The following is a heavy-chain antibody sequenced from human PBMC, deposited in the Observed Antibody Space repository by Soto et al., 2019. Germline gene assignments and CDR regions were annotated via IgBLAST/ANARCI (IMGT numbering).Heavy chain of an antibody. Sequence: GAPVKLSCKACRDTFRNCARYWARQAPGQRPEWMGWINLGNGNTKYSQTFQGRVTITRDTSASTAYMELSSLRSEDTAVYCCARNIAGTFILDYWGQGTLVTVSS. CDR1: RDTFRNCA. CDR3: ARNIAGTFILDY. J-gene: IGHJ4*02. D-gene: IGHD1-7*01. CDR2: INLGNGNT. V-gene: IGHV1-3*01.